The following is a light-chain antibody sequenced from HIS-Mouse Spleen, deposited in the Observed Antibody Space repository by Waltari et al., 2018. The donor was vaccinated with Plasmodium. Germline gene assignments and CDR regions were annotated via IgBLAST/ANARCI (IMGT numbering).Light chain of an antibody. CDR3: QSADSSGTYVV. J-gene: IGLJ2*01. V-gene: IGLV3-25*03. CDR2: KDS. CDR1: ALPTQY. Sequence: SYELTQPPSVSVSPGQTARITCSGDALPTQYAYWYQQKPVQAPVLVIYKDSERPSGIPERFSGSSSGTTVTLTISGVQAEDEADYYCQSADSSGTYVVFGGGTKLTVL.